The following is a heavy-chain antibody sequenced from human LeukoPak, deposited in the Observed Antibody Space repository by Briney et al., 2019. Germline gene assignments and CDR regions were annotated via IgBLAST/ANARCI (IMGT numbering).Heavy chain of an antibody. D-gene: IGHD3-10*01. CDR3: ARCFGEGYWFDP. Sequence: PGGSLRLSCAASGFTFSSYEMNWVRQAPGKGLEWVSYISSSGSTIYYADSVKGRFTISRDNAKNSLYLQMNSLRAEDTAVYYCARCFGEGYWFDPWGQGTLVTVSS. V-gene: IGHV3-48*03. CDR1: GFTFSSYE. J-gene: IGHJ5*02. CDR2: ISSSGSTI.